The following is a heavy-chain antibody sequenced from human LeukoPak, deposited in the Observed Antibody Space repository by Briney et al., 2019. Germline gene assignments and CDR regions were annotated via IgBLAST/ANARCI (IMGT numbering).Heavy chain of an antibody. CDR2: INPNSGGT. Sequence: GASVKVSCKASGYTFTGYYMHWVRQAPGQGLEWMGWINPNSGGTNYAQKFQGRVTMTEDTSTDTAHMELSSLRSEDTAVYYCITPLGYCSSASCRHGMDVWGQGTTVIVSS. V-gene: IGHV1-2*02. CDR3: ITPLGYCSSASCRHGMDV. CDR1: GYTFTGYY. D-gene: IGHD2-2*01. J-gene: IGHJ6*02.